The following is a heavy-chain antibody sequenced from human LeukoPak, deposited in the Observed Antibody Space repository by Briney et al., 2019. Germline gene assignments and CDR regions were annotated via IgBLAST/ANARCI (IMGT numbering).Heavy chain of an antibody. CDR1: GFTVSSNY. D-gene: IGHD3-3*01. Sequence: GGSLRLSCAASGFTVSSNYMSWVRQAPGKGLEWVSAISGSGSSTYYADSVKGRFTISRDNSKNTLYLQMNSLRAEDTAVYYCARAYDFWSGPGGYWGQGTLVTVSS. CDR3: ARAYDFWSGPGGY. J-gene: IGHJ4*02. V-gene: IGHV3-23*01. CDR2: ISGSGSST.